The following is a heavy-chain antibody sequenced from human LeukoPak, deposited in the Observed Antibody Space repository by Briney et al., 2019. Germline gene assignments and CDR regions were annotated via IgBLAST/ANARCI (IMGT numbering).Heavy chain of an antibody. V-gene: IGHV4-59*01. CDR1: GFTFSSYS. J-gene: IGHJ4*02. CDR2: IHYSGSP. CDR3: ARGENTVGATDFDY. D-gene: IGHD1-26*01. Sequence: GSLRLSCAASGFTFSSYSMNWIRQSPGKGLEWIACIHYSGSPNYNPSLKSRITISLDTSKNQYSLKLSSVTAADTAVYYCARGENTVGATDFDYWGQGTLVTVSS.